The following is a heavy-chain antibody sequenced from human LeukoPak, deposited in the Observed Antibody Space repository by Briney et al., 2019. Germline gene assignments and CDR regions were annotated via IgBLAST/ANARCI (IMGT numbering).Heavy chain of an antibody. V-gene: IGHV1-69*02. Sequence: SVKVSCKASGDTFTTYNITWVRQAPGQGLEWMGWIIPILGIANYAQKFQGRVTITADKSTSTAYMELSSLRSEDTAVYYCAIRAYGSGSYPPDYWGQGTLVTVSS. CDR2: IIPILGIA. CDR3: AIRAYGSGSYPPDY. J-gene: IGHJ4*02. D-gene: IGHD3-10*01. CDR1: GDTFTTYN.